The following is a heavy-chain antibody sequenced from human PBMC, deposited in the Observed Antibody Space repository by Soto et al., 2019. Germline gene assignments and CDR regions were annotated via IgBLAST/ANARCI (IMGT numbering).Heavy chain of an antibody. V-gene: IGHV2-70*01. D-gene: IGHD6-6*01. J-gene: IGHJ6*02. CDR1: GFSLSTSGMC. CDR3: ARTPQRKSIAASIGLGVYYYGMDV. CDR2: IDWDDDK. Sequence: SGPTLVNPTQTLTLTCTFSGFSLSTSGMCVSWIRQPPGKALEWLALIDWDDDKYYSTSLKTRLTISKDTSKNQVVLTMTNMDPVDTATYYCARTPQRKSIAASIGLGVYYYGMDVWGQGTTVTVSS.